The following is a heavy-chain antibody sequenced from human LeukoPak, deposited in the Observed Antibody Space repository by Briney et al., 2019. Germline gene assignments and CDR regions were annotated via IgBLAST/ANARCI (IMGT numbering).Heavy chain of an antibody. CDR3: VGGGYCSGGSCSSFDY. CDR1: GGSISGYY. V-gene: IGHV4-59*01. Sequence: SETLSLTCTVSGGSISGYYWSWIRQPPGKGLEWIGYIYYSGSTNYNPSLKSRVTISVDTSKNQFSLKLSSVTAADTAVYYCVGGGYCSGGSCSSFDYWGQGTLVTVSS. CDR2: IYYSGST. J-gene: IGHJ4*02. D-gene: IGHD2-15*01.